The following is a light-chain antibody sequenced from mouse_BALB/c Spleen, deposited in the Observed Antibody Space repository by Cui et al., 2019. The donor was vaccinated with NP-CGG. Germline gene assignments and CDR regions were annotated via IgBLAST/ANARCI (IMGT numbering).Light chain of an antibody. Sequence: QAVVTQDSALTKSPGDTVTLTCRSSTGAVTTSNYANWVQEKPDHLFTGLIGGTNNRAPGVPARFSGSLIGDKAALTITGAQTEDEAIYFCALWYSNHWVFGGGTKLTVL. CDR1: TGAVTTSNY. CDR3: ALWYSNHWV. J-gene: IGLJ1*01. V-gene: IGLV1*01. CDR2: GTN.